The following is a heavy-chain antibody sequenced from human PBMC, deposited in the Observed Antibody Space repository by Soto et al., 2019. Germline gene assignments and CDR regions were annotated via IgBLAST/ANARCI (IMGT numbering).Heavy chain of an antibody. V-gene: IGHV3-11*01. CDR3: ARVTYYYDSRGYYHWYFDL. CDR1: GFTFSDHS. J-gene: IGHJ2*01. CDR2: ISSSSSNI. Sequence: QVQLVESGGGLVKPGGSLRLSCAASGFTFSDHSMSWIRQAPGKGLEWVSYISSSSSNIYYADSVKGRFTISRDRAKNSLYLQMNSLRAEDTAVYYCARVTYYYDSRGYYHWYFDLWGRGTLVTVSS. D-gene: IGHD3-22*01.